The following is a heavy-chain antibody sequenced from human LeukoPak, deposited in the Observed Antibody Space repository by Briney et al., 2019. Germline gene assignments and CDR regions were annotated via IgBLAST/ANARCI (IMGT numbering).Heavy chain of an antibody. V-gene: IGHV3-21*01. Sequence: GGSLRLSCAASGFTFSSYSMNWVRQAPGKGLEWVSSISSSSSYIYYAGPVKGRFTISRDNAKNSLYLQMNSLRAEDTAVYYCARADCSGGSCYDADTYYYYYYMDVWGKGTTVTVSS. J-gene: IGHJ6*03. CDR1: GFTFSSYS. D-gene: IGHD2-15*01. CDR3: ARADCSGGSCYDADTYYYYYYMDV. CDR2: ISSSSSYI.